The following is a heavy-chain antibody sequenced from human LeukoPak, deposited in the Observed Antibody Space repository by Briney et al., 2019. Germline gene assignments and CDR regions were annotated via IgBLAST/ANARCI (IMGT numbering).Heavy chain of an antibody. D-gene: IGHD5-18*01. J-gene: IGHJ4*02. CDR3: ARDQLGTSSYV. Sequence: SETLSLTCTVSGGSISSSSYYWGWIRQPPGKGLEWIGSIYYSGSTYYNPSLKSRVTISVDTSKNQFSLKLSSVTAADTAVYYCARDQLGTSSYVWGQGTLVTVSS. CDR2: IYYSGST. V-gene: IGHV4-39*07. CDR1: GGSISSSSYY.